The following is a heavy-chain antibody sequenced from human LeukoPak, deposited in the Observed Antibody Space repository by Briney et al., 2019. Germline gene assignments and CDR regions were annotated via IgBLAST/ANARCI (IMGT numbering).Heavy chain of an antibody. Sequence: GGSLRLSCAASGFTFGMYAMSWVRQAPGKGLEWVSTLSGSGGSTYYADAVKGRFTISGDESKNTLALQMNSLSPEDTAVYYCAKNAAGIVLMIYAPLDSWGQGTLVTVSS. V-gene: IGHV3-23*01. CDR3: AKNAAGIVLMIYAPLDS. CDR1: GFTFGMYA. D-gene: IGHD2-8*01. J-gene: IGHJ4*02. CDR2: LSGSGGST.